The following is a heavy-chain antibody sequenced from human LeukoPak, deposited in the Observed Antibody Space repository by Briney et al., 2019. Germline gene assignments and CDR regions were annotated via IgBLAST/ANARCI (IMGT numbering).Heavy chain of an antibody. J-gene: IGHJ4*02. V-gene: IGHV4-59*01. CDR1: GGSISSYY. Sequence: PSETLSLTCTVSGGSISSYYWSWIRQPPGKGLEWIGYIYYSGSTNYNPSLKSRVTISVDTSKNQFSLRLSSVTAADTAVYYCARYDPYCSGGSCYGFDYWGQGTLSPSPQ. CDR2: IYYSGST. D-gene: IGHD2-15*01. CDR3: ARYDPYCSGGSCYGFDY.